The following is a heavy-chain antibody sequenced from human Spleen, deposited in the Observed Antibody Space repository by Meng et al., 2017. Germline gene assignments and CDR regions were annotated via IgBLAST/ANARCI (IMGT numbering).Heavy chain of an antibody. Sequence: GESLKISCAASGFTFSRYWMSWVRQAPGKGLEWVANIKQDGSEKYYVDSVKGRFTISRDNAKNSLYLQMNSLRAKDAAVYYCARAFSDSWYEFNYWGQGPLVPVSS. CDR2: IKQDGSEK. CDR1: GFTFSRYW. J-gene: IGHJ4*02. CDR3: ARAFSDSWYEFNY. V-gene: IGHV3-7*04. D-gene: IGHD6-13*01.